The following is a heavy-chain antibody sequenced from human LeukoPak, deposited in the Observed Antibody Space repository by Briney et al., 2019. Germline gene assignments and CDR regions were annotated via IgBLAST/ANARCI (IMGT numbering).Heavy chain of an antibody. J-gene: IGHJ4*02. CDR1: GGSISSGDYY. CDR2: IYYSGST. D-gene: IGHD3-22*01. Sequence: SETLSLTCTVSGGSISSGDYYWSWIRQPPGKGLEWIGYIYYSGSTYYNPSLKSRVTISVDTSKNQFSLKLSSVTAADTAVYYCARVYYYDNSGYGKDYFDYWGQGTLVTVSS. V-gene: IGHV4-30-4*01. CDR3: ARVYYYDNSGYGKDYFDY.